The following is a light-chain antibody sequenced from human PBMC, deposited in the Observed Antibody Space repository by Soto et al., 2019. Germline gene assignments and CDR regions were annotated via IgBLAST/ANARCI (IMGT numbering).Light chain of an antibody. V-gene: IGLV2-23*01. J-gene: IGLJ1*01. CDR2: EGS. CDR1: SSDVGTYNL. CDR3: CSYAGSDLYV. Sequence: QSVLTQPASVSGSPGQSITISCTGTSSDVGTYNLVSWYQQHPGKAPKVMIYEGSQRPSGVSNRFSGSKSGNTASLTISGLQAEDEADYYCCSYAGSDLYVFGSGTKLTVL.